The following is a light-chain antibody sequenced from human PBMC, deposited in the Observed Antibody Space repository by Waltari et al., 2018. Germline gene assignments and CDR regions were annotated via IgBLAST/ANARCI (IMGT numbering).Light chain of an antibody. J-gene: IGLJ3*02. CDR1: RSDVGSYNL. V-gene: IGLV2-23*02. Sequence: QSALTQPPSVSGSPGLSSTISCSGTRSDVGSYNLVSWYEQHQGNAPKLMIYEVNQRPSGVSNRFSGSKSDNTASLTISGLRTEDEADYYCCSYAGSGTWVFGVGTKLTVL. CDR3: CSYAGSGTWV. CDR2: EVN.